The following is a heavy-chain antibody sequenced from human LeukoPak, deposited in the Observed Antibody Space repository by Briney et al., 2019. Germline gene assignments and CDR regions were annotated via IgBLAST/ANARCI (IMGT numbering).Heavy chain of an antibody. CDR2: ISTSGTTM. J-gene: IGHJ4*02. Sequence: PGGSLRLSCAASGFTFTDHYMSWIRLAPGKGLEWISSISTSGTTMYYADSVKGRFTISRDNAKNSLYLQMNSLRAEDTAVYYCARGYTAMVIDYWGQGTLVTVSS. D-gene: IGHD5-18*01. CDR1: GFTFTDHY. V-gene: IGHV3-11*01. CDR3: ARGYTAMVIDY.